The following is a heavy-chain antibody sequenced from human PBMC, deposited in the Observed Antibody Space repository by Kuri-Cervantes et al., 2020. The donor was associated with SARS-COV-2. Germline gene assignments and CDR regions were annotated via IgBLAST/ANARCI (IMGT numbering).Heavy chain of an antibody. J-gene: IGHJ4*02. CDR3: ARDTRRRSGNLPFDY. CDR2: INWNGGST. D-gene: IGHD3-3*01. V-gene: IGHV3-20*04. CDR1: GFTFDDYG. Sequence: GESLKISCAASGFTFDDYGMSWVRQAPGKGLEWVSGINWNGGSTSYADSVKGRFTISRDNAKNSLYLQMNSLRAEDTALYYCARDTRRRSGNLPFDYWGQGTLVTVSS.